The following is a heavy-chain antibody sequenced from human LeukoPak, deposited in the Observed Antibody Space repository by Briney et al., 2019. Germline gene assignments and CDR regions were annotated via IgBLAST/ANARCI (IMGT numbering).Heavy chain of an antibody. D-gene: IGHD2-15*01. CDR2: IYPGDSDT. J-gene: IGHJ4*02. V-gene: IGHV5-51*01. Sequence: GESLKISCKGSGYSFTNSWIGWVRQMPGKGLEWMGIIYPGDSDTRYSPSFQGQVTISADKSISTAYLQWSSLKAPDTAMYYCARELGYCSGGSCAAWGYWGQGTLVTVSS. CDR3: ARELGYCSGGSCAAWGY. CDR1: GYSFTNSW.